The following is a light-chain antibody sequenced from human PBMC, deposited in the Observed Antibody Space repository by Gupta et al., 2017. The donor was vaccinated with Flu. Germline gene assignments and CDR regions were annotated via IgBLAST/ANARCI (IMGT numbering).Light chain of an antibody. J-gene: IGKJ2*03. CDR1: QVIYGR. CDR2: GAV. CDR3: QQYDTWPYS. Sequence: GERATLSCRAIQVIYGRLAWYQHKPGQGPRLLMSGAVTRAADIPPRFSGSGSATEFTLTIDSLQSEDSAVYYCQQYDTWPYSFGQGTKVEIK. V-gene: IGKV3-15*01.